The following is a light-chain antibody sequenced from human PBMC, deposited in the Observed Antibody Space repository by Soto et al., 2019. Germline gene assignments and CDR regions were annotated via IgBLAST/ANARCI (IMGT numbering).Light chain of an antibody. CDR1: SSNIGAGYD. V-gene: IGLV1-40*01. CDR3: QSYDSSLSGHVV. Sequence: QSVLTQPPSMSGAPGQRVTISCTGSSSNIGAGYDVHWYQQLPGTAPKLLIYGNSNRPSGVPDRFSGSKSGTSASLAITGLQAEDEADYCCQSYDSSLSGHVVFGGGTKLTVL. J-gene: IGLJ2*01. CDR2: GNS.